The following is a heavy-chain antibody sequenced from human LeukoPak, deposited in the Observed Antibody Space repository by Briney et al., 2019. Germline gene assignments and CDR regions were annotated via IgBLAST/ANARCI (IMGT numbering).Heavy chain of an antibody. CDR2: ISSSSYI. J-gene: IGHJ6*03. CDR1: GFTFSSYS. D-gene: IGHD4-17*01. CDR3: ARESCGDYAKNGYYYYYMDV. Sequence: PGGSLRLSCAASGFTFSSYSMNWVRQAPGKGLEWVSSISSSSYIYYADSVKGRFTISRDNAKNSLYLQMNSLRAEDTAVYYCARESCGDYAKNGYYYYYMDVWGKGTTVTVSS. V-gene: IGHV3-21*01.